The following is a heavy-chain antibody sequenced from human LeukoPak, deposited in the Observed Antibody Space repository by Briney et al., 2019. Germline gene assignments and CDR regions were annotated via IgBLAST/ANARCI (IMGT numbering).Heavy chain of an antibody. Sequence: PGGSLRLSCAASGFTLRKYWLHWVRQAPGKGLVWVSRINPDDGSTSYADSVKGRFTISRDNAKSTLYLQMNSLRAEDTAVYYCLTIVETDLDAFDIWGQGTKVTVSS. CDR3: LTIVETDLDAFDI. CDR2: INPDDGST. J-gene: IGHJ3*02. D-gene: IGHD2-21*01. V-gene: IGHV3-74*01. CDR1: GFTLRKYW.